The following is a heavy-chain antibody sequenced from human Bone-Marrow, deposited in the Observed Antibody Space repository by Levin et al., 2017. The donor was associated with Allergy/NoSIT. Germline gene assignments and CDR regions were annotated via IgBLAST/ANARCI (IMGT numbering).Heavy chain of an antibody. D-gene: IGHD4-11*01. CDR1: GYTLTELS. V-gene: IGHV1-24*01. J-gene: IGHJ4*02. CDR3: ATVYSNYFYFDY. Sequence: GESLKISCKVSGYTLTELSMHWVRQAPGKGLEWMGGFDPEDGETIYAQKFQGRVTMTEDTSTDTAYMELSSLRSEDTAVYYCATVYSNYFYFDYWGQGTLVTVSS. CDR2: FDPEDGET.